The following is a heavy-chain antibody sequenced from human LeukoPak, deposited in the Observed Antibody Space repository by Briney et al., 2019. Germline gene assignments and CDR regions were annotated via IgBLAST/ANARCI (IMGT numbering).Heavy chain of an antibody. CDR2: ISSSSSYI. Sequence: KAGGSLRLSCAASGFTFNSYSMNWVRQAPGKGLEWVSSISSSSSYIDYAGSVKGRFTISRDNAKNSLSLQMNSLRAEDTAVYYCARGDYYDSNATPDYWGQGTLVTVSS. V-gene: IGHV3-21*01. CDR1: GFTFNSYS. J-gene: IGHJ4*02. CDR3: ARGDYYDSNATPDY. D-gene: IGHD3-22*01.